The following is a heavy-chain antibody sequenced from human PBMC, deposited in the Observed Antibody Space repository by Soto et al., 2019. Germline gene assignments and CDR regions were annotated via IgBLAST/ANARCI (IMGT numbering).Heavy chain of an antibody. CDR2: ISSSGGST. CDR3: AKYQPMTQPRPYFDY. V-gene: IGHV3-23*01. Sequence: EVQLLESGGDLIQPGGSLRLSCAASGFTFSSYAMSWVCQAPGKGLGWVSAISSSGGSTFYADSVKGRFTISRDNSRNTLYLQMNSLRAEDTAIYYCAKYQPMTQPRPYFDYWGQETLVTVSS. CDR1: GFTFSSYA. J-gene: IGHJ4*02. D-gene: IGHD3-22*01.